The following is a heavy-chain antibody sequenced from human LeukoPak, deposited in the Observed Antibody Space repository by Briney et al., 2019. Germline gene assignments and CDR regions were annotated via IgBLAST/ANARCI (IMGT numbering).Heavy chain of an antibody. CDR3: ARRVNDQTLLYFDY. CDR1: GFTVSSNY. J-gene: IGHJ4*02. Sequence: GGSLRLSCAASGFTVSSNYMSWVRQAPGKGLEWVSGITSGGTTYYADSVKGRFTISRDNSRYTLSLQMNSLRAEDTAVYYCARRVNDQTLLYFDYWGQGALVTVSS. V-gene: IGHV3-53*01. D-gene: IGHD1-1*01. CDR2: ITSGGTT.